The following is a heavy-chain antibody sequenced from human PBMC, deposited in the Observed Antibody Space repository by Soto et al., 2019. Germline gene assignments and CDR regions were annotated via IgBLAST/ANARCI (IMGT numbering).Heavy chain of an antibody. CDR1: GGTFSSYA. V-gene: IGHV1-69*06. CDR3: AREDGYSYGNGYFDY. CDR2: IIPIFGTA. J-gene: IGHJ4*02. D-gene: IGHD5-18*01. Sequence: SVKVSCKASGGTFSSYAISWVRQAPGQGLEWMGGIIPIFGTANYAQKFQGRVTITADKSTSTAYMELSSLRSEDTAVYYCAREDGYSYGNGYFDYWGQGTLVTVSS.